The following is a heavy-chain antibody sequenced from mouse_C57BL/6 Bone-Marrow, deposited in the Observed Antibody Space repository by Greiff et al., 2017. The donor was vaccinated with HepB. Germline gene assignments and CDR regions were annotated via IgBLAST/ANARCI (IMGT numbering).Heavy chain of an antibody. CDR3: AREFPYYYGSSYDYAMDY. Sequence: QVQLQQPGGELVMPGASVKLSCKASGYTFTSYWMHWVKQRPGQGLEWIGEIDPSDSYTNYNQKFKGKSTLTVDKSSSTAYMQLSSLTSEDSAVYYCAREFPYYYGSSYDYAMDYWGQGTSVTVSS. D-gene: IGHD1-1*01. J-gene: IGHJ4*01. V-gene: IGHV1-69*01. CDR1: GYTFTSYW. CDR2: IDPSDSYT.